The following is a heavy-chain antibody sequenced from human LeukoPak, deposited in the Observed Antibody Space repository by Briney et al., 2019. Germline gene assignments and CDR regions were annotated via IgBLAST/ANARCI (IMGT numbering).Heavy chain of an antibody. CDR2: IVVGSGNT. Sequence: SVKVSCKASGFTFTSSAVQWVRQARGQRLEWIGWIVVGSGNTNYAQKLQERVTITRDMSTSTAYMELSSLRSEDTAVYYCAACSDFRSGDPFDYWGQGTLVTVSS. CDR1: GFTFTSSA. V-gene: IGHV1-58*01. J-gene: IGHJ4*02. D-gene: IGHD3-3*01. CDR3: AACSDFRSGDPFDY.